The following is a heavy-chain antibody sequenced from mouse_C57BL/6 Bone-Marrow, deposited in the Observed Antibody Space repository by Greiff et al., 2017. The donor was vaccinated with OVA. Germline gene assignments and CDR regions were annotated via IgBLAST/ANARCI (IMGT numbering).Heavy chain of an antibody. V-gene: IGHV1-55*01. D-gene: IGHD1-1*01. CDR1: GYTFTSYW. Sequence: QVQLQQPGAELVKPGASVKMSCKASGYTFTSYWITWVKQRPGQGLEWIGDIYPGSGSTNYNEKFKSKATLTVDTSSSTAYMQLSSLTSEDSAVYYGARNGDYGSYYYAMDYWGQGTSVTVSS. CDR2: IYPGSGST. CDR3: ARNGDYGSYYYAMDY. J-gene: IGHJ4*01.